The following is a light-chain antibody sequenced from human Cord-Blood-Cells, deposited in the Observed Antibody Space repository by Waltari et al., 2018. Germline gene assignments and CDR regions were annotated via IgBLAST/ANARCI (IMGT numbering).Light chain of an antibody. CDR1: SPNIGSNP. Sequence: QSVLTHPPSASGTPGQRVTISCSGSSPNIGSNPLTWNQQLPGTAPKPIIYSKNQRTLGVPGRFSGSKSCTSASLAISVLQAEDEADYYCAAGDDSLNGWVFGGGTKLTVL. V-gene: IGLV1-44*01. J-gene: IGLJ3*02. CDR3: AAGDDSLNGWV. CDR2: SKN.